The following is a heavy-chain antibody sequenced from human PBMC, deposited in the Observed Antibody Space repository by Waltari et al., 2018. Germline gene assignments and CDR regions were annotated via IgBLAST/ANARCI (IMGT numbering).Heavy chain of an antibody. CDR3: ARAPSGSSAYNWFDP. J-gene: IGHJ5*02. V-gene: IGHV4-59*01. D-gene: IGHD1-26*01. Sequence: QVQLQESGPGLVKPSETLSLTCTVSGGSISSYYWSWIRQPPGKGLEWIGYIYYSGSTNYNPSLKSRVTISVDTSKNQFSLKLSSVTAADTAVYYCARAPSGSSAYNWFDPWGQGTLVTVSS. CDR2: IYYSGST. CDR1: GGSISSYY.